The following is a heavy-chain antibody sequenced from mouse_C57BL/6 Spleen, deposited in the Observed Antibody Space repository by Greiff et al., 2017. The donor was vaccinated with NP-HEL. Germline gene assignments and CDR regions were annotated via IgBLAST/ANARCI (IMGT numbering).Heavy chain of an antibody. CDR3: AREGDSEGFAY. V-gene: IGHV3-6*01. CDR2: ISYDGSN. CDR1: GYSITSGYY. Sequence: ESGPGLVKPSQSLSLTCSVTGYSITSGYYWNWIRQFPGNKLEWMGYISYDGSNNYNPSLKNRISITRDTSKNQFFLKLNSVTTEDTATYYCAREGDSEGFAYWGQGTLVTVSA. J-gene: IGHJ3*01.